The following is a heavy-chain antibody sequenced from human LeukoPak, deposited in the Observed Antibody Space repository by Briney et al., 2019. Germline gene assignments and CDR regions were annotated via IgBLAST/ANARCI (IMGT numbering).Heavy chain of an antibody. CDR2: IYYSGST. CDR1: DDSISGYY. D-gene: IGHD5-18*01. V-gene: IGHV4-59*01. J-gene: IGHJ4*02. CDR3: AREKFPGYNYGTCDY. Sequence: SETLSLTCTVSDDSISGYYWSWIRQPPGKGLEWIGFIYYSGSTNYNPSFKSRVTLSVDTSKNQFSLKLSSVTAADTAVYYCAREKFPGYNYGTCDYWGQRTLVTVSS.